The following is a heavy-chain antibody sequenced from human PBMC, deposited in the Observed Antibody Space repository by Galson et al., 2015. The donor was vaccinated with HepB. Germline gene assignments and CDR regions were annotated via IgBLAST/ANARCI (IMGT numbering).Heavy chain of an antibody. D-gene: IGHD3-22*01. CDR1: GFNFSTSS. V-gene: IGHV3-48*02. CDR2: ISSSSKII. J-gene: IGHJ4*02. CDR3: ARDAGMIVVADYFDY. Sequence: SLRLSCAASGFNFSTSSMNWVRQAPGKGLEWVSYISSSSKIIYYADSVKGRFTMSRDNAKNSLYLLMDSLRDEDTAVYYCARDAGMIVVADYFDYWGQGSLVTVSS.